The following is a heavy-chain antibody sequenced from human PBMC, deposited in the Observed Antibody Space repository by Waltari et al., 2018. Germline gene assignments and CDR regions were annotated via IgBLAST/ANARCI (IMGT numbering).Heavy chain of an antibody. CDR3: ARAGAIVSRYYYYGMDV. D-gene: IGHD1-26*01. V-gene: IGHV1-69*05. J-gene: IGHJ6*02. Sequence: QVPLVQSGDEVKRPGYSGKVSCKASGGTFRSYANSWVLQAPGQGLEWMGGIIPICGTANYAQKFQGRVTITRDTSASTAYMELSSLRSEDTAVYYCARAGAIVSRYYYYGMDVWGQGTTVTVSS. CDR2: IIPICGTA. CDR1: GGTFRSYA.